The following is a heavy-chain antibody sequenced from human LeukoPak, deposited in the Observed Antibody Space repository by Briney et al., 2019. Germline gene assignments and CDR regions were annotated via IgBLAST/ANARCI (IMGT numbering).Heavy chain of an antibody. Sequence: GRSLRLSCAASGFTFSSYAMHWVRQAPGKGLEWVAVISYDGSNKYYADSVKGRFTISRDNSKNTLYLQMNSLRAEDTAVYYCAREYSSSWSYFDYWGQGTLVTVSS. D-gene: IGHD6-13*01. CDR3: AREYSSSWSYFDY. CDR2: ISYDGSNK. J-gene: IGHJ4*02. CDR1: GFTFSSYA. V-gene: IGHV3-30-3*01.